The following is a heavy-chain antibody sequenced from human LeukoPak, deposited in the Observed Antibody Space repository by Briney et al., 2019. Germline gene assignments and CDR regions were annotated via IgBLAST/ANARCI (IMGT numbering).Heavy chain of an antibody. J-gene: IGHJ4*02. CDR3: ARDPLPQYCSSTSCTY. CDR1: GGSISSGGYY. Sequence: SETLSLTCTVSGGSISSGGYYWSWIRQHPGKGLEWIGYIYYSGSTYYNPSFKSRVTISVDTSKNQFSLKLSSVTAADTAVYYCARDPLPQYCSSTSCTYWGQGTLVTVSS. V-gene: IGHV4-31*03. CDR2: IYYSGST. D-gene: IGHD2-2*01.